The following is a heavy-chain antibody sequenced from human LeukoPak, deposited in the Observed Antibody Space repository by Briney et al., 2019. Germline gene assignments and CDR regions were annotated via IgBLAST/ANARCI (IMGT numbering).Heavy chain of an antibody. CDR1: GFTVSSNY. J-gene: IGHJ4*02. CDR2: IYSGGST. D-gene: IGHD6-19*01. Sequence: GGSLRLSCAASGFTVSSNYMSWVRQAPGKGLEWVSVIYSGGSTYYADSVKGRFTISRDNSKNTLYLQMNSLRAKDTAVYYCARGYSSGWIDYWGQGTLVTVSS. V-gene: IGHV3-53*01. CDR3: ARGYSSGWIDY.